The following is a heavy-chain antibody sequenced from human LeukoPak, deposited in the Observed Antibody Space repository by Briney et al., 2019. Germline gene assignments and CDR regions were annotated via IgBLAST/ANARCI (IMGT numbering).Heavy chain of an antibody. J-gene: IGHJ6*03. CDR1: GFTVSSNY. V-gene: IGHV3-53*01. Sequence: GGSLRLSCAASGFTVSSNYMSWVRQAPGKGLEWVSVIYSGGSTYYADSVKGRFTISRDNSKNTLYLQMNSLRAEDTAVYYCARHSSSPEGVYYMDVWGKGTTVTISS. CDR3: ARHSSSPEGVYYMDV. CDR2: IYSGGST. D-gene: IGHD6-13*01.